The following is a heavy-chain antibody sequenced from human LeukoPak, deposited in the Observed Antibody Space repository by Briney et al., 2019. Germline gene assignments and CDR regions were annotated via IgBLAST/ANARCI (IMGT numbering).Heavy chain of an antibody. D-gene: IGHD1-26*01. CDR3: ARDNVGATPFDY. CDR2: INLDGTER. V-gene: IGHV3-7*05. J-gene: IGHJ4*02. Sequence: GGSLRLSCAASGFTFSYFWMSWVRQAPGKGLEWVANINLDGTERHYVDSVKGRFTISRDNAKKSLYLQMNSLRDEDTAVYYCARDNVGATPFDYWGQGTLVTVSS. CDR1: GFTFSYFW.